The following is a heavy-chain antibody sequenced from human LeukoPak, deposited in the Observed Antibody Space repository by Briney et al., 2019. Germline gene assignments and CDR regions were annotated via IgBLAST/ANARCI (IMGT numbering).Heavy chain of an antibody. CDR2: ISPIFGTA. D-gene: IGHD2-15*01. Sequence: EWMGGISPIFGTANYAQKFQRRVTITTAESTSTAYMELSSLRSEDTAVYYCARAAYCSGGSCYSGYYMDVWGKGTTVSVCS. CDR3: ARAAYCSGGSCYSGYYMDV. V-gene: IGHV1-69*05. J-gene: IGHJ6*03.